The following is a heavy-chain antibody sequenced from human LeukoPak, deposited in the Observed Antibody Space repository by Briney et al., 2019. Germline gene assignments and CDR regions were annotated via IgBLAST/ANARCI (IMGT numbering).Heavy chain of an antibody. CDR1: GGSFSGYY. D-gene: IGHD2-2*01. V-gene: IGHV4-34*01. J-gene: IGHJ5*02. CDR3: ATTPRFTPAWMGYAANLFDP. Sequence: PSETLSLTCAVYGGSFSGYYWSWIRQPPGKGLEWIGEINHSGSTNYNPSLKSRVTISVDTSKNQFSLKLSSVTAADMAVYYCATTPRFTPAWMGYAANLFDPWGQGTLVTVSS. CDR2: INHSGST.